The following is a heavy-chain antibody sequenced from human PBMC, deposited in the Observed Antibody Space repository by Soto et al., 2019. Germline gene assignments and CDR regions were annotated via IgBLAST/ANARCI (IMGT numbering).Heavy chain of an antibody. Sequence: GGSLRLSCTTSGFTFGDYAMCWFRQAPGKGLEWVGVVRSKAYGGTTDYAASVKGRFDISRDDSKSIAYLQMNSVTTENTAVYFCDRYKYTRRYSYYGMDVWGHGTTVTVSS. CDR1: GFTFGDYA. D-gene: IGHD6-6*01. CDR2: VRSKAYGGTT. CDR3: DRYKYTRRYSYYGMDV. V-gene: IGHV3-49*03. J-gene: IGHJ6*02.